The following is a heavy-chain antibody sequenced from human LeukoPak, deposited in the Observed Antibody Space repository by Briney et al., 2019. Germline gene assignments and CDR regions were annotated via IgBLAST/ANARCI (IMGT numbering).Heavy chain of an antibody. Sequence: GGSLRLSCAASGFTVSSNSMSWVRQAPGKGLEWVSIIYSGGSTYNADSVKGRFTISRDNSKNALYLQMNSLRAEDTAVYYCAREGTVRGQGTLVTVSS. J-gene: IGHJ4*02. CDR2: IYSGGST. D-gene: IGHD4-11*01. CDR3: AREGTV. V-gene: IGHV3-66*01. CDR1: GFTVSSNS.